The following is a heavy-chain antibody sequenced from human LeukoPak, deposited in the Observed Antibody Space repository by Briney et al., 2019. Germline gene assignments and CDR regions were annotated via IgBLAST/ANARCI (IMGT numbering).Heavy chain of an antibody. V-gene: IGHV4-59*01. Sequence: PSETLSLTCTVSGGSIRNYYWTWIRQPPGKGLEWIGYIHDSGSTHFNPSLRSRVTVSVDTSKNQFSLILTSVTAADTAVYYCARVRYGSGSYYFDNWGQGTLVTVSS. J-gene: IGHJ4*02. CDR1: GGSIRNYY. CDR3: ARVRYGSGSYYFDN. D-gene: IGHD3-10*01. CDR2: IHDSGST.